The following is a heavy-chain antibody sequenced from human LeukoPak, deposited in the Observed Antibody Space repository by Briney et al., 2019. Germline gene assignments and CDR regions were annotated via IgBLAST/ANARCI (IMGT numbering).Heavy chain of an antibody. CDR3: ARDDSSGWSLYYYYYYGMDV. Sequence: GGSLRLSCAASGFTFSSYWMSWVRPAPGKGLEWVANIKQDGSEKYYVDSVKGRFTISRDNAKNSLYLQMNSLRAEDTAVYYCARDDSSGWSLYYYYYYGMDVWGQGTTVTVSS. CDR2: IKQDGSEK. V-gene: IGHV3-7*01. J-gene: IGHJ6*02. CDR1: GFTFSSYW. D-gene: IGHD6-19*01.